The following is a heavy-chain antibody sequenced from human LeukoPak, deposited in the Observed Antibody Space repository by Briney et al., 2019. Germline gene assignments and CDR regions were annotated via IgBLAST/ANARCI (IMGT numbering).Heavy chain of an antibody. D-gene: IGHD6-19*01. CDR3: AKVRWYSGWFQGGFDY. Sequence: GGSLRLSRAASGFTFDSYEMNWVRQVPGKGLEWVSYISSSGSTIYFAEYVKGRFAISRDNAKKSLDLQMNSLRAEDTAVYYCAKVRWYSGWFQGGFDYWGQGTLVIVSS. CDR1: GFTFDSYE. J-gene: IGHJ4*02. CDR2: ISSSGSTI. V-gene: IGHV3-48*03.